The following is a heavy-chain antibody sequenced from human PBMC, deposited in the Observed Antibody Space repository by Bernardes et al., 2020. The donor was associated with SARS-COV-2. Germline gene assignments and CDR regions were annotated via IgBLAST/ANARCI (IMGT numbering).Heavy chain of an antibody. V-gene: IGHV1-2*02. J-gene: IGHJ6*02. CDR1: VYTFTGYY. CDR3: ALPPTNYDRYGMDV. Sequence: ASVTVSCKASVYTFTGYYIHWVRQPPGQRLELMGWTHPNSGGTNYAQKFQGRVTMTRDTSISTAYMELSRLRSDDTAVYYCALPPTNYDRYGMDVWGQGTTVTVSS. CDR2: THPNSGGT. D-gene: IGHD3-22*01.